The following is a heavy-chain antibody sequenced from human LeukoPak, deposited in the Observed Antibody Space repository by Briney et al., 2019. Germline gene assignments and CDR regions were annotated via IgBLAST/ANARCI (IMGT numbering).Heavy chain of an antibody. J-gene: IGHJ4*02. D-gene: IGHD5-18*01. Sequence: PSETLSLTCAVSGGSISSGGYSWSWIRQPPGKGLEWIGYVYHNGNTYYSPSLKSRVTISVDRSKNQLSLKLSSVTAADTAMYYCASGGYSYGFDYWGQGTLVTVSS. V-gene: IGHV4-30-2*01. CDR3: ASGGYSYGFDY. CDR1: GGSISSGGYS. CDR2: VYHNGNT.